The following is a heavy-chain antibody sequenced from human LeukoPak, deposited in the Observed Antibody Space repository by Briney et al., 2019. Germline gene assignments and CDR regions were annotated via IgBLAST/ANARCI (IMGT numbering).Heavy chain of an antibody. J-gene: IGHJ4*02. CDR1: GGSISSSNW. CDR3: ARGREGWFGDFK. Sequence: SGTLSLTCAVSGGSISSSNWWSWVRQPPGKGLEWIGEIYHSGSTNYNPSLKSRITISLDTSKNQFSLKLSSVTAADTAVYYCARGREGWFGDFKWGQGTLVTVSS. V-gene: IGHV4-4*02. D-gene: IGHD3-10*01. CDR2: IYHSGST.